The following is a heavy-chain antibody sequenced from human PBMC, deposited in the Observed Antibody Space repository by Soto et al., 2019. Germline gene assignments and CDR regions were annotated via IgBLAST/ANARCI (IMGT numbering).Heavy chain of an antibody. CDR2: IIPIFGTA. CDR3: ASVVGATRVIRFHX. J-gene: IGHJ4*02. V-gene: IGHV1-69*13. CDR1: GGTFSSYA. Sequence: SVKVSCNASGGTFSSYAISWVRQAPGQGLEWMGGIIPIFGTANYAKKFQGRVTITEDESTSTAYMELSSLRSEDTAVYYCASVVGATRVIRFHXWGQVTLVTVSX. D-gene: IGHD1-26*01.